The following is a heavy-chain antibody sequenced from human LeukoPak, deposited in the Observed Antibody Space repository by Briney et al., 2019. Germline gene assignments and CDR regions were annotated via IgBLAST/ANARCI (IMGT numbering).Heavy chain of an antibody. D-gene: IGHD2-2*02. J-gene: IGHJ3*02. Sequence: GGSLRLSCAASGFTFDDYAMHWVRQAPGKGLEWVSGISWNSGSIGYADSVKGRFTISRDNAKNSLYLQMNSLRAEDTAVYYCARDCPLGTSCYNDAFDIWGQGTMVTVSS. V-gene: IGHV3-9*01. CDR3: ARDCPLGTSCYNDAFDI. CDR2: ISWNSGSI. CDR1: GFTFDDYA.